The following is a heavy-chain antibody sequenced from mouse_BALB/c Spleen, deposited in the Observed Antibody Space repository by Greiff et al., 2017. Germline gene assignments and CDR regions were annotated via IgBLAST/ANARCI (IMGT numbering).Heavy chain of an antibody. CDR1: GYTFTSYV. J-gene: IGHJ3*01. Sequence: VQLKESGPELVKPGASVKMSCKASGYTFTSYVMYWVKQKPGQGLEWIGYINPYNDGTKYNEKFKGKATLTSDKSSSTAYMELSSLTSEDSAVYYCARLGGYEGFAYWGQGTLVTVSA. D-gene: IGHD2-2*01. V-gene: IGHV1-14*01. CDR3: ARLGGYEGFAY. CDR2: INPYNDGT.